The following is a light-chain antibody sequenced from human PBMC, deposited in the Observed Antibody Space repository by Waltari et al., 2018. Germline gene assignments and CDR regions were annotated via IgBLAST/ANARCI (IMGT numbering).Light chain of an antibody. CDR2: GDNRWPS. J-gene: IGLJ2*01. CDR3: QTYDNSLSGLI. V-gene: IGLV1-40*01. CDR1: SSNIGSGFH. Sequence: MLTQPPSVSGAPGQRVSISCTGTSSNIGSGFHVHWYQKIQRTAPKLLTYGDNRWPSNRPSGIPERFHASRSDTSASLTISRLQPDDEADYYGQTYDNSLSGLIFGGGTRLTVL.